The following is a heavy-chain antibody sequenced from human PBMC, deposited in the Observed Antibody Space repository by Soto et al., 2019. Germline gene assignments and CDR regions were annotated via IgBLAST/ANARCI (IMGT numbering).Heavy chain of an antibody. CDR3: ARHFVAVVIKGWGY. CDR2: TYYNGNA. D-gene: IGHD3-22*01. CDR1: GGSICSYY. Sequence: SETLSLTCTVSGGSICSYYWSWIRQPPGKGLEWIGATYYNGNAYYNPSLKSRVTMSVDTSKNQFSLKLISVTAADTAVYYCARHFVAVVIKGWGYWGQGTLVTVS. J-gene: IGHJ4*02. V-gene: IGHV4-59*04.